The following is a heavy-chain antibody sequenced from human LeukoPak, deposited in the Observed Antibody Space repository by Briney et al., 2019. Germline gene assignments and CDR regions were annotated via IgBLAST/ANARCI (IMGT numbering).Heavy chain of an antibody. V-gene: IGHV1-18*01. D-gene: IGHD4-11*01. J-gene: IGHJ6*03. CDR3: ARVSTVTVTYYMDV. CDR2: ISAYNGNT. Sequence: ASVKVSCKASGYTFTSYGISWVRQAPGQGLEWKGWISAYNGNTNYAQKLQGRVTMTTDTSTSTAYMELRSLRSDDTAVYYCARVSTVTVTYYMDVWGKGTTVTVSS. CDR1: GYTFTSYG.